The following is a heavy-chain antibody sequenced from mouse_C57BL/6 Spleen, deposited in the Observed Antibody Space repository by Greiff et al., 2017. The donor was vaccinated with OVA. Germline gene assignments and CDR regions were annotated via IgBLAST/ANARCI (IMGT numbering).Heavy chain of an antibody. CDR2: INPNNGGT. D-gene: IGHD2-4*01. V-gene: IGHV1-26*01. CDR3: ATIYYDSLFDD. J-gene: IGHJ2*01. Sequence: EVQLQQSGPELVKPGASVKISCKASGYTFTDYYMNWVKQSHGKSLEWIGDINPNNGGTSYNQKFKGKATLTVDKSSSTAYMELRSLTSEDSAIYYWATIYYDSLFDDWGQGTTLTVSS. CDR1: GYTFTDYY.